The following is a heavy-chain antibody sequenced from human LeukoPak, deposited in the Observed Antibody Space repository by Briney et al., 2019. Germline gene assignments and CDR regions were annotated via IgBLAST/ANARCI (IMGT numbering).Heavy chain of an antibody. D-gene: IGHD2-15*01. CDR1: GGSISSYC. J-gene: IGHJ5*02. V-gene: IGHV4-59*01. CDR2: IYYSGST. CDR3: ARDSCSGGSCYPNWFDP. Sequence: SETLSLTCTVSGGSISSYCWSWIRQPPGKGLEWIGYIYYSGSTNYNPSLKSRVTISVDTSKNQFSLKLSSVTAADTAVYYCARDSCSGGSCYPNWFDPWGQGTLVTVSS.